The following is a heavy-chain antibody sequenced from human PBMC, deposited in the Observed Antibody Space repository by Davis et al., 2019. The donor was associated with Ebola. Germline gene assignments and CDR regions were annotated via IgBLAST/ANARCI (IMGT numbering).Heavy chain of an antibody. D-gene: IGHD3-10*01. Sequence: GESLKISCAASGFTFSAYSMNWVRQAPGKGLEWVSYISDSSTMIYYADSVKGRFTISRDNAKNSLYLQMNSLRDEDTAVYYCARADYGSGSSYGMDVWGKGTTVTVSS. CDR3: ARADYGSGSSYGMDV. CDR1: GFTFSAYS. CDR2: ISDSSTMI. J-gene: IGHJ6*04. V-gene: IGHV3-48*02.